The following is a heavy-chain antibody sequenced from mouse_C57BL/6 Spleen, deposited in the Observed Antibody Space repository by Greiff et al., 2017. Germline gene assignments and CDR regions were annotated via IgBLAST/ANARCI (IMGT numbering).Heavy chain of an antibody. J-gene: IGHJ1*03. CDR3: ARIYDGYWYFDV. Sequence: EVQLVESGGGLVKPGGSLKLSCAASGFTFSSYAMSWVRQTPEKRLEWVATISDGGSYTYYPDNVKGRFTISRDNAKNNLYLQMSHLKSEDTAMYYCARIYDGYWYFDVWGTGTTVTVSS. D-gene: IGHD2-3*01. CDR2: ISDGGSYT. V-gene: IGHV5-4*01. CDR1: GFTFSSYA.